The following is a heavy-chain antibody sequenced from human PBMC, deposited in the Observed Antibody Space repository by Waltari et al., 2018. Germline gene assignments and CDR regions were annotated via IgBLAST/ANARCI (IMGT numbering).Heavy chain of an antibody. CDR1: SGSISSSSYY. D-gene: IGHD2-15*01. CDR3: ARDGVVVAATSFDY. Sequence: QLPLQESGPGLVKPSETLSLTCTVPSGSISSSSYYWGWTRQPHGKGLKWIGSIYYSGSTYYNPSLKSRVTISVDTSKNQFSLKLSSVTAADSAVYYCARDGVVVAATSFDYWGQGTLVTVSS. J-gene: IGHJ4*02. V-gene: IGHV4-39*07. CDR2: IYYSGST.